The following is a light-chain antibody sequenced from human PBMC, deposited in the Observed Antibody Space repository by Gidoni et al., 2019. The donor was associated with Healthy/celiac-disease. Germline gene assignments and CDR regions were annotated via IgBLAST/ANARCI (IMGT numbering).Light chain of an antibody. Sequence: EILLTQSPALLSLSPGERPTLSCRASQSVSSYLAWYQQKPGQAPRLPIYDASNRATGIPARFSGSGSGTDFTLTIRSLETEDFAVYYCQQRSNWPPSITFGQGTRLEIK. J-gene: IGKJ5*01. CDR3: QQRSNWPPSIT. CDR1: QSVSSY. CDR2: DAS. V-gene: IGKV3-11*01.